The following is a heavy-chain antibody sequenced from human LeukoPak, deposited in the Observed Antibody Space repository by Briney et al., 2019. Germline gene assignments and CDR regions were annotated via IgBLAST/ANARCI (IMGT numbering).Heavy chain of an antibody. Sequence: VASVKVSCKASGYTFTGYYMHWVRQAPGQGLEWMGWINPNSGGTNYAQKFQGRVTMTRDTSISTAYMELSRLRSDDTAVYYCATCSSTSCYAEKWGQGTLVTVSS. CDR3: ATCSSTSCYAEK. V-gene: IGHV1-2*02. D-gene: IGHD2-2*01. J-gene: IGHJ4*02. CDR2: INPNSGGT. CDR1: GYTFTGYY.